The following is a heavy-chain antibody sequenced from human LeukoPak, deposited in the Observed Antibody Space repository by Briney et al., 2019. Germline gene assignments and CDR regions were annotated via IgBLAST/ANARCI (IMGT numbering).Heavy chain of an antibody. CDR3: AFSSVYSGNLDY. J-gene: IGHJ4*02. CDR1: GYTFTGYY. V-gene: IGHV1-8*03. D-gene: IGHD4-23*01. CDR2: INANSGNT. Sequence: ASVKVSCKASGYTFTGYYMHWVRQAHGQGVEWMGRINANSGNTVYAQKLQGRVTINRNNTKSTAYMEQSRLRSEDTAVYYCAFSSVYSGNLDYWGQGTLVTVSS.